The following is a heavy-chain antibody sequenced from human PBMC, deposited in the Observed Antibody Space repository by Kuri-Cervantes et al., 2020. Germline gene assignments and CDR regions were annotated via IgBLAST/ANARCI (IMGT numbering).Heavy chain of an antibody. CDR2: ISSSSSTI. J-gene: IGHJ3*02. CDR3: ARDRGQQLVLGGAFDI. CDR1: GFTFSSYS. V-gene: IGHV3-48*02. D-gene: IGHD6-13*01. Sequence: GESLKIFCAASGFTFSSYSMNWVRQAPGKGLEWVSYISSSSSTIYYADSVKGRFTISRDNSKNSLYLQMNSLRDEDTAVYYCARDRGQQLVLGGAFDIWGQGTMVTVSS.